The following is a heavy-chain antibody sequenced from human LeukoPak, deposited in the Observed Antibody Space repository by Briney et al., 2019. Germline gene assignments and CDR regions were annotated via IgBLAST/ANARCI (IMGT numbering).Heavy chain of an antibody. V-gene: IGHV3-7*01. J-gene: IGHJ4*02. Sequence: QSGGSLRLSCAASGFTVSSNYMSWVRQGPGKGLEWVANIKQDGSEKYYVDSVKGRFTISRDNAKNSLYLQMNSLRAEDTAVYYCAREYGDSDYWGQGTLVTVSS. CDR2: IKQDGSEK. CDR1: GFTVSSNY. CDR3: AREYGDSDY. D-gene: IGHD4-17*01.